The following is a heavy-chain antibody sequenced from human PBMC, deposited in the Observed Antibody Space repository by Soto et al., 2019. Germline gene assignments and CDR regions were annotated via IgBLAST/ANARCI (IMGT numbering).Heavy chain of an antibody. D-gene: IGHD2-21*02. CDR1: GISINTYY. Sequence: SETLSRTCTVSGISINTYYWTWIRQSPGKGLEWIGYIYYTGSTNYNPSLKSRVTMSVDKSKNQFSLKLFSVTAVDTAVYYFASGGGDCYLNCWAHGSQCTVSS. J-gene: IGHJ4*01. CDR2: IYYTGST. CDR3: ASGGGDCYLNC. V-gene: IGHV4-59*01.